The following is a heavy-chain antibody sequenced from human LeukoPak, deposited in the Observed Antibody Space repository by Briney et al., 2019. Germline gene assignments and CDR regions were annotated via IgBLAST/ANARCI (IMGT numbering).Heavy chain of an antibody. CDR2: IRYDGSNK. J-gene: IGHJ4*02. CDR1: GFTFSSYS. Sequence: GGSLRLSCAASGFTFSSYSMNWVRQAPGKGLEWVAFIRYDGSNKYYADSVKGRFTISRDNSKNTLYLQMNSLRAEDTAVYYCAKDRLIYGDYPYYFDYWGQGTLVTVSS. CDR3: AKDRLIYGDYPYYFDY. D-gene: IGHD4-17*01. V-gene: IGHV3-30*02.